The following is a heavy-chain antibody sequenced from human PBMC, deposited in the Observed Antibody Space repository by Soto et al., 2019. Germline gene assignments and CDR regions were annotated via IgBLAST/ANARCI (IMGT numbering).Heavy chain of an antibody. CDR2: IYWDDDK. CDR3: SHLVVAGITYYFDI. V-gene: IGHV2-5*02. Sequence: QITLKESGPTLLTPTQTLTLTFTFSGFSLSTSGAGVGWIRQPPGKALEWLTFIYWDDDKRNSTFLKSRITITKDTSKSQEALTMTNLDHVDTAAYYCSHLVVAGITYYFDIWGQGTLVTSAS. J-gene: IGHJ4*01. D-gene: IGHD2-15*01. CDR1: GFSLSTSGAG.